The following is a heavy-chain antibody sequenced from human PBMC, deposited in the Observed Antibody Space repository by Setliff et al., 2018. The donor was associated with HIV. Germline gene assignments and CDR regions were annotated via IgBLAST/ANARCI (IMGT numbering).Heavy chain of an antibody. CDR1: GGSFSGYY. CDR2: VSHSGTT. Sequence: PSETLSLTCAVYGGSFSGYYWSWIRQSPGKGLEWIGKVSHSGTTKYNPSLKSRLSISVDTSKNQFSLQLSSVSAADTAVYYCARDNYDSRGYFFGYWGQGTLVTVSS. V-gene: IGHV4-34*01. D-gene: IGHD3-22*01. J-gene: IGHJ4*02. CDR3: ARDNYDSRGYFFGY.